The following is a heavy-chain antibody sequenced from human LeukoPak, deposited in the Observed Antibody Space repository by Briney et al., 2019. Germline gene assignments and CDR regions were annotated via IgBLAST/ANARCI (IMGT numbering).Heavy chain of an antibody. J-gene: IGHJ6*02. Sequence: GRSLRLSCAASGFTFSSYGMHWVRQAPGKGLEWVAVISYDGSSKYYADSVKGRFTISRDNSKNTLYLQMNSLRAEDTAVYYCAKAQGPDYYDSSGYYYYYYGMDVWGQGTTVTVSS. D-gene: IGHD3-22*01. CDR3: AKAQGPDYYDSSGYYYYYYGMDV. CDR2: ISYDGSSK. V-gene: IGHV3-30*18. CDR1: GFTFSSYG.